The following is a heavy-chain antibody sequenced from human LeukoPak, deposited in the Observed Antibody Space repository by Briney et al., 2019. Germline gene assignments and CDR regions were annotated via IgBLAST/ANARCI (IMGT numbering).Heavy chain of an antibody. CDR1: GGSFSGYY. CDR2: INHSGST. Sequence: SETLSLTCAVYGGSFSGYYWSWIRQPPGKGLEWIGEINHSGSTNYNPSLKSRVTISVDTSKNQFSLKLSSVTAADTAVYNCAREAPYCSSTSCYFDYWGQGTLVTVSS. CDR3: AREAPYCSSTSCYFDY. D-gene: IGHD2-2*01. V-gene: IGHV4-34*01. J-gene: IGHJ4*02.